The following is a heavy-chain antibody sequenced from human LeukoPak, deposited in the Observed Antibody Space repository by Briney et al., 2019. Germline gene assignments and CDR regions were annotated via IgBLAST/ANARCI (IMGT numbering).Heavy chain of an antibody. CDR3: ARDITIFGVIINFDY. CDR1: GFTFGGYN. J-gene: IGHJ4*02. V-gene: IGHV3-48*01. D-gene: IGHD3-3*01. Sequence: QPGGSLRLSCAASGFTFGGYNMNWVRQAPGKGLEWVSYISLSGSKIDYADSVKGRFTISRDNAKNSLYLQMNSLRAEDTGVYYCARDITIFGVIINFDYWGRGTLVTVSS. CDR2: ISLSGSKI.